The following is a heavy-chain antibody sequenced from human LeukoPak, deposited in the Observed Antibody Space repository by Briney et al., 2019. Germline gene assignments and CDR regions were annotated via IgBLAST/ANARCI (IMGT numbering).Heavy chain of an antibody. CDR2: ISAYNGNT. Sequence: ASVKVSCKASGYTFTSYGISWVRQAPGQGLEWMGWISAYNGNTNYAQKLQGRVTMTTDTSTSTAYMELSSLRSEDTAVYYCASSSIFGVVSAFDIWGQGTMVTVSS. CDR1: GYTFTSYG. V-gene: IGHV1-18*01. D-gene: IGHD3-3*01. CDR3: ASSSIFGVVSAFDI. J-gene: IGHJ3*02.